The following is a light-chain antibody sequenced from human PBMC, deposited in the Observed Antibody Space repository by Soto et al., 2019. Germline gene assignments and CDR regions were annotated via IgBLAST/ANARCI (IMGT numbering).Light chain of an antibody. CDR2: KTD. Sequence: QSVMTQSPSASGTPGQRVTISCSGSSANIERNNVNWYQQFPGTAPKLLIYKTDQRPSGVPDRFSGSKSGTSASLAISGLQVGGEGDYYCALWDDSVKIWMFGGGTKVTVL. CDR1: SANIERNN. CDR3: ALWDDSVKIWM. J-gene: IGLJ3*02. V-gene: IGLV1-44*01.